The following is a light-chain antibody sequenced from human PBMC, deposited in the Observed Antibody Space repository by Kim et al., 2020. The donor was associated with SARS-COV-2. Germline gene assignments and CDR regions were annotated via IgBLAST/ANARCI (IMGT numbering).Light chain of an antibody. J-gene: IGLJ2*01. CDR2: YVS. Sequence: GHAITISCTGTSSDGGRHNYVSWYHRHPGKAPKLMIYYVSTRPSGVSNRFAGSKSGNTASLTISGLQAEDEADYYCSSYTSSSNVVFGGGTQLTVL. CDR3: SSYTSSSNVV. V-gene: IGLV2-14*03. CDR1: SSDGGRHNY.